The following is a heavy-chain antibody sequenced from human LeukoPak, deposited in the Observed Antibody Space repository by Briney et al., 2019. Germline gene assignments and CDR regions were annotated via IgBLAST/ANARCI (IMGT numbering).Heavy chain of an antibody. V-gene: IGHV4-31*03. CDR1: GGSISSGGYY. CDR2: IYYSGST. CDR3: ATLTGTREWYFDY. D-gene: IGHD1-7*01. J-gene: IGHJ4*02. Sequence: SETLSLTCTVSGGSISSGGYYWSWIRQHPGKGLEWIGYIYYSGSTYYNPSLKSRVTISVDTSKNQFSLKLSSVTAADTAVYYCATLTGTREWYFDYWGQGTLVTVSS.